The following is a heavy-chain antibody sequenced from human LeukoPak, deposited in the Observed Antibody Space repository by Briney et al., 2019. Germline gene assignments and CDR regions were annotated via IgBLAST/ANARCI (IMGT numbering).Heavy chain of an antibody. V-gene: IGHV3-7*01. CDR1: GFTFSTYW. Sequence: GGSLRLSCAASGFTFSTYWMNWVRQAPGKGLEWVANIKQDGSGKYYVDSVKGRFTISGDNAKNSLYLQMNSLTAEDTAVYYCARDPDQIVGANFDYWGQGTLVTVSS. D-gene: IGHD1-26*01. CDR2: IKQDGSGK. CDR3: ARDPDQIVGANFDY. J-gene: IGHJ4*02.